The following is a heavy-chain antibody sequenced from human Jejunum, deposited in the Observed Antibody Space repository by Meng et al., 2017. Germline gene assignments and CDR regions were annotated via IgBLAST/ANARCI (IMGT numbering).Heavy chain of an antibody. CDR3: ARGAIGTRPFDY. D-gene: IGHD2-21*01. J-gene: IGHJ4*02. CDR1: GDSISTNW. Sequence: VQREESGPGLLKPSGTLSLTCAVSGDSISTNWWNWVRQPPGKGLEWIGEIYHSGAFNYNPSLRRRVTISVDKSKNQVSLKLDSLTAADTAVYYCARGAIGTRPFDYWGQGTLVTVSS. V-gene: IGHV4-4*02. CDR2: IYHSGAF.